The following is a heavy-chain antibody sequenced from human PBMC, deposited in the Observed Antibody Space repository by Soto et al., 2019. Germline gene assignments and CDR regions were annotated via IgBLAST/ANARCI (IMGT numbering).Heavy chain of an antibody. Sequence: EVQLLESGGGLVQPGGSLRLSCAASGFTFSSYAMSWVRQAPGKGLEWVPVITGSGSSTFYADSVKGRFTISRDNSKDTLYLQMNSLRAEDTAVFYCAKFRVAVTGPEAFDIWGQGTMVTVSS. CDR3: AKFRVAVTGPEAFDI. J-gene: IGHJ3*02. CDR2: ITGSGSST. V-gene: IGHV3-23*01. D-gene: IGHD2-21*02. CDR1: GFTFSSYA.